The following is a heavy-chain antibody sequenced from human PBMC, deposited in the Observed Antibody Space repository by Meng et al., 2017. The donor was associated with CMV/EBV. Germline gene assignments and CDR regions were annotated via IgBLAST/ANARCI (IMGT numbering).Heavy chain of an antibody. CDR1: GYTFTSYG. CDR3: ARVAYYDFWSGYLPLYYYYYGMDV. Sequence: ASVKVSCKASGYTFTSYGISWVRQAPGQGLEWMGWISAYNGNTNYAQKLQGRVTMTTDTSTSTAYMELRSLRSDDTVVYYCARVAYYDFWSGYLPLYYYYYGMDVWGQGTTVTVSS. D-gene: IGHD3-3*01. V-gene: IGHV1-18*01. J-gene: IGHJ6*02. CDR2: ISAYNGNT.